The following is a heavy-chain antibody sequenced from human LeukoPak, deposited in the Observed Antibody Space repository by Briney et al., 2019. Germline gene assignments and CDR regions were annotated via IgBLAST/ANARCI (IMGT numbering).Heavy chain of an antibody. Sequence: PSETLSLTCTVSGGSISSSSYYWGWIRQPPGKGLEWIGSIYYSGSTYYNPSLKSRVTISVDTSKNQFSLKLSSVTAADTAVYYCARHGLYGDGEASFDYWGQGTLVTVSS. V-gene: IGHV4-39*01. CDR3: ARHGLYGDGEASFDY. CDR2: IYYSGST. CDR1: GGSISSSSYY. D-gene: IGHD4-17*01. J-gene: IGHJ4*02.